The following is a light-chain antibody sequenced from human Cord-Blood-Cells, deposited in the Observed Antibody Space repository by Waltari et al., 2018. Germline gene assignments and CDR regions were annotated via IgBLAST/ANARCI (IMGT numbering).Light chain of an antibody. CDR1: SSDVGSYNL. CDR2: EGS. CDR3: CSYAGSSTWV. V-gene: IGLV2-23*01. Sequence: QSALTQPASVSGSPGQSITISCTGTSSDVGSYNLVSWYQQHPGKAPKLMIYEGSKRPSWFSNRCSGSKSGNTASLTISGLQAEDEADYYCCSYAGSSTWVFGGGTKLTVL. J-gene: IGLJ3*02.